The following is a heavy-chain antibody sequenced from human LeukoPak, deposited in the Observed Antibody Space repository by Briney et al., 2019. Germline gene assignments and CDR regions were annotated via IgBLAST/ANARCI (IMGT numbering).Heavy chain of an antibody. Sequence: SETLSLTCTVSGGSISSSSYYWGWIRQPPGKGLEWIGSIYYSGSTYYNPSLKSRVTISVDTSKNQFSLKLSSVTAADTAVYYCARGALLWFGELFVYFDYWGQGTLVTVSS. CDR3: ARGALLWFGELFVYFDY. J-gene: IGHJ4*02. CDR2: IYYSGST. V-gene: IGHV4-39*01. CDR1: GGSISSSSYY. D-gene: IGHD3-10*01.